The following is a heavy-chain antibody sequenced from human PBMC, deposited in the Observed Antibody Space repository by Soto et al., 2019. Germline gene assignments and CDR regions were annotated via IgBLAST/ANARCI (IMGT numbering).Heavy chain of an antibody. J-gene: IGHJ6*02. CDR2: ISYDGSNK. CDR1: GFTFSSYG. CDR3: AKDHGYDFWSGYYTGRNYYYYYGMDV. Sequence: PGGSLRLSCAASGFTFSSYGMHWVRQAPGKGLEWVAVISYDGSNKYYADSVKGRFTISRDNSKNTLYLQMNSLRAEDTAVYYCAKDHGYDFWSGYYTGRNYYYYYGMDVWGQGTTVTVSS. V-gene: IGHV3-30*18. D-gene: IGHD3-3*01.